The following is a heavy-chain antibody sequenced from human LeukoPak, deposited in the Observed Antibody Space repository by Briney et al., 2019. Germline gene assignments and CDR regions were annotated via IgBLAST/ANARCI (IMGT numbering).Heavy chain of an antibody. J-gene: IGHJ6*02. CDR2: INPDSGGT. CDR1: GYTFTGYY. CDR3: VKIDHYYEVDG. V-gene: IGHV1-2*02. Sequence: SVKVSCKASGYTFTGYYMHWVRQAPGQGLEWMGWINPDSGGTNYAQKFQGRVTLTRETSIRTAYMELNRLTSDDSAVYFCVKIDHYYEVDGWGQGTTVTVSS. D-gene: IGHD3-3*01.